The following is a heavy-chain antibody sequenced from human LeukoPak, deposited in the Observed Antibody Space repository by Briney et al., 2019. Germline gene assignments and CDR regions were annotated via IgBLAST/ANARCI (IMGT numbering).Heavy chain of an antibody. CDR3: ATTPPERISLYYMDV. Sequence: ASVKVSCKVSGYTLTELSMHWVRQAPGKGLEWMGGFDPEDGETIYAQKFQGGVTMTEDTSTDTAYMELSSLRSEDTAVYYCATTPPERISLYYMDVRGKGTTVTVSS. CDR1: GYTLTELS. CDR2: FDPEDGET. D-gene: IGHD2/OR15-2a*01. J-gene: IGHJ6*03. V-gene: IGHV1-24*01.